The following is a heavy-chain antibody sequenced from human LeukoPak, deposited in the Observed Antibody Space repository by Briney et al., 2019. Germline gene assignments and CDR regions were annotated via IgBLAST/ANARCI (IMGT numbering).Heavy chain of an antibody. Sequence: SETLSLTCTVSGGSISSGDYYWSWIRQPPGKGLEWIGYIYYSGSTYYNSSLKSRVTISVDTSKNQFSLKLSSVTAADTAVYYCASTTSAGALAFDIWGQGIMVTVSS. D-gene: IGHD1-14*01. V-gene: IGHV4-30-4*01. J-gene: IGHJ3*02. CDR2: IYYSGST. CDR3: ASTTSAGALAFDI. CDR1: GGSISSGDYY.